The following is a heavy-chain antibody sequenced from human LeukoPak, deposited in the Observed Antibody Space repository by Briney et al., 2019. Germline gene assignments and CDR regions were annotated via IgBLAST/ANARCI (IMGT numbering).Heavy chain of an antibody. J-gene: IGHJ4*02. CDR3: ARDHCTNGVCYSYFDY. CDR2: INPNSGGT. V-gene: IGHV1-2*06. D-gene: IGHD2-8*01. CDR1: GYTFTGYY. Sequence: ASVKVSCKASGYTFTGYYMHWVRQAPGQGLEWMGQINPNSGGTNYAQKFQGRVTMTRDTSISTAYMELSRLRSDDTAVYYCARDHCTNGVCYSYFDYWGQGTLVTVSS.